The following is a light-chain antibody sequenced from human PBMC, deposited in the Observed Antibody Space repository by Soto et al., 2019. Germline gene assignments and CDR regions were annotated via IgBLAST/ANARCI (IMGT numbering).Light chain of an antibody. J-gene: IGKJ1*01. V-gene: IGKV3D-15*01. CDR2: GVY. CDR1: HSVSSN. Sequence: EIVMAHPQPIVSVSPFEISTLSCRSIHSVSSNLAWYQQKPGQAPRLLIYGVYTRAPGIPARFSGSGSGTEFTLTISSWQSEDFAVYYCQQYYSRSPRTFGQGTKVDIK. CDR3: QQYYSRSPRT.